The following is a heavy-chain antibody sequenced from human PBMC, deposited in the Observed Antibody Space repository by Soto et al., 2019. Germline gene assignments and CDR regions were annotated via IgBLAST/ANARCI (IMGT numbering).Heavy chain of an antibody. J-gene: IGHJ4*02. CDR1: GFTFSSYG. CDR3: ASAFVGGYYYFDY. V-gene: IGHV3-33*01. D-gene: IGHD3-22*01. Sequence: GGSLRLSCAASGFTFSSYGMHWVRQAPGKGLEWVAVIWYDGSNKYYADSVKGRFTISRDNSKNTLYLQMNSLRAEDTAVYYCASAFVGGYYYFDYWGQGTLVTVSS. CDR2: IWYDGSNK.